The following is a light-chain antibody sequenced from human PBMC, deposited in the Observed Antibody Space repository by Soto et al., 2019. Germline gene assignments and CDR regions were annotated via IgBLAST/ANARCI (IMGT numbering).Light chain of an antibody. CDR2: DVS. CDR3: CSYAGSFTYL. V-gene: IGLV2-23*02. Sequence: QSALTQPASVSGSPGQSITLSCTGTSSDVGSYNLVSWYQQHPGKAPKLLIYDVSKRPSGVADRFSGSKSGDTASLTISGLQAEDEADYCCCSYAGSFTYLFGGGTKVTVL. J-gene: IGLJ2*01. CDR1: SSDVGSYNL.